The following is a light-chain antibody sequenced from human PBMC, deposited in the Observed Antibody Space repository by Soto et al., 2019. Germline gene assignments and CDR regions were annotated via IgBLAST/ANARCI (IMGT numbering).Light chain of an antibody. CDR2: DAS. CDR3: QQLSDTGNT. V-gene: IGKV1D-13*01. CDR1: QGIGSA. Sequence: AFQLTQSPSSLSASVGDRVTITCRASQGIGSALAWYQQKPGKAPKLLIYDASSLESGVPSRFSGSGSGTDFTLTISSLQPEDFAAYYCQQLSDTGNTFGPGTKVDIK. J-gene: IGKJ3*01.